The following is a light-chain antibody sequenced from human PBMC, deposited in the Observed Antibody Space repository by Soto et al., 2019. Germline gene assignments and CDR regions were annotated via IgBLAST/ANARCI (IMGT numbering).Light chain of an antibody. J-gene: IGLJ2*01. Sequence: QSALTQPASVSRSPGQSITISCTGTSSDVGSYNLVSWYQQHPGKAPKLMIYEGSKRPSGVSNRFSGSKSGNTASLTISGLQAEDEADYYCCSYAGDVVFGGGTKVTVL. CDR3: CSYAGDVV. V-gene: IGLV2-23*01. CDR2: EGS. CDR1: SSDVGSYNL.